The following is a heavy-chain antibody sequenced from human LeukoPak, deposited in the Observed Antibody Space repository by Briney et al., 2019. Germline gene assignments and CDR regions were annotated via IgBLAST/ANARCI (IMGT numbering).Heavy chain of an antibody. V-gene: IGHV3-21*01. CDR2: ISSSSSYI. Sequence: GGSLRLSCAASGFTFSSYSMNWVRQAPGKGLEWVSSISSSSSYIYYADSVKGRFTISRDNSKNTLYLQMNSLRAEDTAVYYCARVLGLLWFGESFYGMDVWGKGTTVTVSS. CDR1: GFTFSSYS. D-gene: IGHD3-10*01. CDR3: ARVLGLLWFGESFYGMDV. J-gene: IGHJ6*04.